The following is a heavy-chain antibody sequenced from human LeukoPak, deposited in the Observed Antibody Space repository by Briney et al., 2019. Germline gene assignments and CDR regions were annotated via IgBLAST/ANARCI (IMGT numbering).Heavy chain of an antibody. D-gene: IGHD4-17*01. V-gene: IGHV3-33*01. CDR3: ATGAGDYVFGVSGDAFDI. CDR2: IWYDGSNK. Sequence: PGGSLRLSCAASGFTFSTYGMHWVRQAPGKGLEWVALIWYDGSNKYYADSVKGRFTISRDNSKNTLYLQMNSLRAEDTAVYYCATGAGDYVFGVSGDAFDIWGQGTMVTVSS. J-gene: IGHJ3*02. CDR1: GFTFSTYG.